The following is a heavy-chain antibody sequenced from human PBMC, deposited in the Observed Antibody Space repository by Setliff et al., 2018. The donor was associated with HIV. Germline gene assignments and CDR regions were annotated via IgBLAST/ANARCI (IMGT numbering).Heavy chain of an antibody. CDR3: ARDGISGGAYPPYYFDY. J-gene: IGHJ4*01. D-gene: IGHD2-15*01. V-gene: IGHV3-30*04. Sequence: GGSLRLSCAVSGFTFYSYAMHWVRQSPGRGLEWAAVISQDGTNQYYADSVKGRFTISRDNSKHTLYLQMKSLRVEDTAVYFCARDGISGGAYPPYYFDYWGHGTLVTVSS. CDR1: GFTFYSYA. CDR2: ISQDGTNQ.